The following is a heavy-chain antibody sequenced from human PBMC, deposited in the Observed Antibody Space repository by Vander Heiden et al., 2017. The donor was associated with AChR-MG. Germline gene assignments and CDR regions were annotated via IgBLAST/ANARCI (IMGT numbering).Heavy chain of an antibody. D-gene: IGHD3-22*01. J-gene: IGHJ4*02. V-gene: IGHV3-53*01. CDR1: GLTVSSNY. CDR2: IYSGGST. CDR3: ARARSRSGYYPQPDY. Sequence: EVQLAEPGGGLIQPGGSLRLSCAASGLTVSSNYMSWVRQAPGKGLEWVSVIYSGGSTYYADSVKGRFTISRDNSKNTLYLQMNSLRAEDTAVYYCARARSRSGYYPQPDYWGQGTLVTVSS.